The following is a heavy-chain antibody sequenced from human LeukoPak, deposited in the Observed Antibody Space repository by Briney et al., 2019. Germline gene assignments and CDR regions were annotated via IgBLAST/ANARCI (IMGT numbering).Heavy chain of an antibody. J-gene: IGHJ4*02. CDR1: GFTFDDYA. Sequence: GGSLRLSCAASGFTFDDYAMHWVRQAPGKGLEWVSGISWNSGSIGYADSVKGRFTISRDNSKNMLYLQMNSLRAEDTAVYYCARGTDFWSGYEDYWGQGTLVTVSS. V-gene: IGHV3-9*01. CDR3: ARGTDFWSGYEDY. D-gene: IGHD3-3*01. CDR2: ISWNSGSI.